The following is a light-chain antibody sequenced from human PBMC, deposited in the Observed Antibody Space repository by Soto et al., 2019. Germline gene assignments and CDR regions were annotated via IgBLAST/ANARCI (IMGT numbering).Light chain of an antibody. J-gene: IGKJ1*01. V-gene: IGKV3-20*01. CDR3: QQYGSSPT. Sequence: EIVLMQSPGTLSLSPGERATLSCRASQTMTRAYVAWYQQKPGQAPRLLIYDASRRATGIPERFSGSGSGTDFTLTINRLEPEDFAVYYCQQYGSSPTFGLGTKVDIK. CDR1: QTMTRAY. CDR2: DAS.